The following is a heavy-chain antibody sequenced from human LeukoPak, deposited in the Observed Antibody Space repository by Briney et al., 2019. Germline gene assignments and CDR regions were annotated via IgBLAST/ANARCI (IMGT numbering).Heavy chain of an antibody. CDR2: ITPNSGNT. CDR1: GYTFTDYY. D-gene: IGHD3-22*01. V-gene: IGHV1-2*02. J-gene: IGHJ4*02. CDR3: ARDDRGRRSGLH. Sequence: GASVKVSCKASGYTFTDYYIHWVRQAPGQGLEWMGWITPNSGNTKYAQKFQGRVTMTRDTSVRTVYMELTRLKSDDTAVYYCARDDRGRRSGLHCGQGTLVTVSS.